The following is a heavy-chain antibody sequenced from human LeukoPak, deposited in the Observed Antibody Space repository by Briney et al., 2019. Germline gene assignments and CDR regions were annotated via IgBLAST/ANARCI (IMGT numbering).Heavy chain of an antibody. Sequence: PGGTLRLSCAASGFTFSSYGMSWVRQAPGKGLEWVSAISGSGGSTYYADSVKGRFTISRDNSKNTLYLQMNSLRAEDTAVYYCAKLGNNWSVPNDYWGQGTLVTVSS. CDR3: AKLGNNWSVPNDY. D-gene: IGHD1-1*01. CDR1: GFTFSSYG. J-gene: IGHJ4*02. V-gene: IGHV3-23*01. CDR2: ISGSGGST.